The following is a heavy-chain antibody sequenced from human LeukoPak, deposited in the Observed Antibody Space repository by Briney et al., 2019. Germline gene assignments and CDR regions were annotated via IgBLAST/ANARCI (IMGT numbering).Heavy chain of an antibody. CDR2: IIPILGIA. CDR3: ASPYSNTYGMDV. J-gene: IGHJ6*02. CDR1: GGTFSSYA. D-gene: IGHD4-11*01. Sequence: GASVKVSCKASGGTFSSYAISWVRQAPGQGLEWMGRIIPILGIANYAQKFQGRVTITAGKSTSTAYMELSSLRSEDTAVYYCASPYSNTYGMDVWGQGTTVTVSS. V-gene: IGHV1-69*04.